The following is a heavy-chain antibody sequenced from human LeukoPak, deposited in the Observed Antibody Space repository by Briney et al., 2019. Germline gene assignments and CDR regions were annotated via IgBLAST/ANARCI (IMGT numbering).Heavy chain of an antibody. D-gene: IGHD4-11*01. CDR1: GDSISKYF. CDR3: ARVEKAVTGILDS. CDR2: MYNGGST. V-gene: IGHV4-59*01. J-gene: IGHJ4*02. Sequence: SETLSLTCTVSGDSISKYFWSWIRQSPGKGLEWIGYMYNGGSTIYNPSLKGRVTISTDTSKNQFSLRLDSVTAADTAVYYCARVEKAVTGILDSWGQGTHVTVSS.